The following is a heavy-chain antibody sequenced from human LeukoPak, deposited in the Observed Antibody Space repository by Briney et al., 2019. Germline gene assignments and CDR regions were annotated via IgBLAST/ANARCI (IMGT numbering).Heavy chain of an antibody. V-gene: IGHV3-48*03. CDR3: ARDPGPSTAFDY. Sequence: PGGSLRLSCAASGFSFSSYEMNWVRQAPGKGLEWVSYISSSGSTIYYADSVKGRFTISRDNAKNSLYLQMNSLRAEDTAVYYCARDPGPSTAFDYWGQGTLVTVSS. CDR2: ISSSGSTI. D-gene: IGHD4-17*01. CDR1: GFSFSSYE. J-gene: IGHJ4*02.